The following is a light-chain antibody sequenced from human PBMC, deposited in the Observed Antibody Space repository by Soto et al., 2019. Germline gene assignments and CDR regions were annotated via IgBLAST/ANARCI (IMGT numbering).Light chain of an antibody. Sequence: EIVLTHSPGTLSLSPVEISTLSCRASQTVTRNYLAWHQQKPGQTPRLLVYDASSRATGIPDRFSGGGSGTDFTLTISRLEPEDFAVYYCQQFSSYPLTFGGGTKWIS. V-gene: IGKV3-20*01. CDR1: QTVTRNY. CDR2: DAS. CDR3: QQFSSYPLT. J-gene: IGKJ4*01.